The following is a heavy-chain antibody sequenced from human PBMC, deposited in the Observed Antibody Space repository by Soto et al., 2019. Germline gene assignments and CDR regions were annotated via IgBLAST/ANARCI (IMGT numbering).Heavy chain of an antibody. Sequence: QVQLVQSGAEVKNSGASVKVSCKASGYTFTSYGFSWVRQAPGQGLEWMGWISASNGNTNYAQKLQGRVTMTTDTSTSTAYMELRSLRSDDTAVYYCARHTYYYDSSGSTRGWFDPWGQGTLVTVSS. CDR2: ISASNGNT. D-gene: IGHD3-22*01. CDR3: ARHTYYYDSSGSTRGWFDP. V-gene: IGHV1-18*01. CDR1: GYTFTSYG. J-gene: IGHJ5*02.